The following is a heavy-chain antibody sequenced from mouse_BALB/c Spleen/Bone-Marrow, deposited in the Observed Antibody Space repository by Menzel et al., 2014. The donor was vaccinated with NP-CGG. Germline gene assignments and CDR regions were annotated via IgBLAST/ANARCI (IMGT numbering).Heavy chain of an antibody. Sequence: QVHVQQSGAELVKPGASVKLSCKASGYTFTSYYLYWVKQRPGQGLEWIGEINPSNGGTNFNERFKGKASLTVGKSSSSAYMQLNSLTSEDSAVYYCTRRGLISDCYSMDYWGQGTSVTVSS. D-gene: IGHD6-5*01. CDR2: INPSNGGT. J-gene: IGHJ4*01. V-gene: IGHV1S81*02. CDR1: GYTFTSYY. CDR3: TRRGLISDCYSMDY.